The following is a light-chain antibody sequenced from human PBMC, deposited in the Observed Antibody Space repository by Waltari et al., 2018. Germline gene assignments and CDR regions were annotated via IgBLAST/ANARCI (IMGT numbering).Light chain of an antibody. Sequence: QAALTQPRSVSGSPGQSVTISCTGTRSDIGSYNFVSWYQHRPGTVPKLIIFEVSKRPSGVSDRFSGSKSGTTASLTISGIQTEDEADYYCSSFAGTDTFFVFGFGTRLTVL. CDR3: SSFAGTDTFFV. CDR1: RSDIGSYNF. J-gene: IGLJ1*01. V-gene: IGLV2-11*01. CDR2: EVS.